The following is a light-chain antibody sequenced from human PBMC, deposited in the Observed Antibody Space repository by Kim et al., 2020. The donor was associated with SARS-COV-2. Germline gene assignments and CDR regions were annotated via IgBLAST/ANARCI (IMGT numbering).Light chain of an antibody. J-gene: IGKJ5*01. CDR2: DAS. CDR1: QSISSN. CDR3: QQYAYWRA. V-gene: IGKV3-15*01. Sequence: PGESAPLSCRASQSISSNLAWYQQKPGQAPRVLIYDASARATGIPARFSGSGSGTDFTLTISNVQSEDFAVYYCQQYAYWRAFGQGTRLEIK.